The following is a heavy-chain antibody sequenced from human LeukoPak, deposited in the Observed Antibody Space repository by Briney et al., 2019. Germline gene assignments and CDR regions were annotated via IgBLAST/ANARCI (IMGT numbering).Heavy chain of an antibody. D-gene: IGHD3-22*01. CDR2: IYYSGST. CDR3: ARYDDSSGYFDY. Sequence: TSETLSLTCTVSGGSISSYYWSWIRQPPGKGLEWIGYIYYSGSTNYNPSLKSRVTISVDTSKNQFSLKLSSVTAANTAVYYCARYDDSSGYFDYWGQGTLVTVSS. CDR1: GGSISSYY. V-gene: IGHV4-59*01. J-gene: IGHJ4*02.